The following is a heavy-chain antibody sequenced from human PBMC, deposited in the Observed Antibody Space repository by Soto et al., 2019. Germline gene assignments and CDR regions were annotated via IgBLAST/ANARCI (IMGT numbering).Heavy chain of an antibody. CDR3: ARERGYCSSTSCYSGGNFDY. Sequence: EVQLVESGGGLVQPGGSLRLSCAASGFTVSSNYMSWVRQAPGKGLEWVSVIYSGGSTYYADSVKGRFTISRDNSKNTLYLQMNSLRAEDTAMYYCARERGYCSSTSCYSGGNFDYWGQGTLVTVSS. J-gene: IGHJ4*02. D-gene: IGHD2-2*01. CDR1: GFTVSSNY. CDR2: IYSGGST. V-gene: IGHV3-66*01.